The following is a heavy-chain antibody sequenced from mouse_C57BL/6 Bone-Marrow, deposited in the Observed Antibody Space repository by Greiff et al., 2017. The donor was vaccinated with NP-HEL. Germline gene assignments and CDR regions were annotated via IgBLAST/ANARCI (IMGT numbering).Heavy chain of an antibody. V-gene: IGHV1-50*01. CDR2: IDPSDSYT. J-gene: IGHJ4*01. D-gene: IGHD1-1*01. Sequence: QVQLKQPGAELVKPGASVKLSCKASGYTFTSYWMQWVKQRPGQGLEWIGEIDPSDSYTNYNQKFKGKATLTVDTSSSTAYMQLSSLTSEDSAVYYCARRYYDAMDYWGQGTSVTVSS. CDR3: ARRYYDAMDY. CDR1: GYTFTSYW.